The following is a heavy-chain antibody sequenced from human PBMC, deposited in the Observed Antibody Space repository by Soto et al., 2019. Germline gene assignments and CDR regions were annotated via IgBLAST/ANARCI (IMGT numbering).Heavy chain of an antibody. V-gene: IGHV3-74*01. J-gene: IGHJ6*03. D-gene: IGHD3-10*01. Sequence: VQLVESGGGLVQPGGSLRLSCAASGFTFSSYWMHWVRQAPGKGLVWVSRVNSDGSSTSYADSVKGRFTISRANDKNTLYLQMNSRRAEDKAVYYCARDVWITRVRGVYYYYSYMDVWGKGTTVTVSS. CDR1: GFTFSSYW. CDR2: VNSDGSST. CDR3: ARDVWITRVRGVYYYYSYMDV.